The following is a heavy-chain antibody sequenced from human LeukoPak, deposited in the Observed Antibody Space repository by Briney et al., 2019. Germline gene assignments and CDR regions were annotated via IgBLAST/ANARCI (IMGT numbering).Heavy chain of an antibody. CDR3: ATAARDILTGGVAPDY. Sequence: SETLSLTCAVYGGSFSGYYWSWIRQPPGKGLEWIGEINHSGSTNYNPSLKSRVTISVDTSKNQFSLKLSSVTAADTAVYYCATAARDILTGGVAPDYWGQGTLVTVSS. D-gene: IGHD3-9*01. J-gene: IGHJ4*02. CDR1: GGSFSGYY. CDR2: INHSGST. V-gene: IGHV4-34*01.